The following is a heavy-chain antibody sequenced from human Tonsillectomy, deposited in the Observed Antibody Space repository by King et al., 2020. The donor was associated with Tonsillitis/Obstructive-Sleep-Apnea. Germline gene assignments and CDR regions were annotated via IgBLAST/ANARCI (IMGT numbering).Heavy chain of an antibody. CDR2: VSYDGSNK. Sequence: VQLVESGGGVVQPGRSLRLSCAASGFAFSTYYMHWVRQAPGKGLEWVAVVSYDGSNKYHADSVKGRFTISRDNSKNTLYLQMNSLRGEDTAYYFCAREQQWLLEYFFDFWGQGTLVTVSS. V-gene: IGHV3-30*04. CDR1: GFAFSTYY. D-gene: IGHD6-19*01. CDR3: AREQQWLLEYFFDF. J-gene: IGHJ4*02.